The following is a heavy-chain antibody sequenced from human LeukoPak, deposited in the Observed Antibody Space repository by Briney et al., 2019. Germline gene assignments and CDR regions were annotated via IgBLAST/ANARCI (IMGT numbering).Heavy chain of an antibody. D-gene: IGHD3-22*01. V-gene: IGHV1-18*01. J-gene: IGHJ5*02. CDR1: GYTFPSYG. Sequence: ASVKVSCTASGYTFPSYGISWVRQAPGQGLEWMGWISDYNGNTNYAQKVQGRVTMTTDPFTSTAYMELRSLRSDDTAVYYCARDGPDRAAWFDPWGQGTLVTVSS. CDR3: ARDGPDRAAWFDP. CDR2: ISDYNGNT.